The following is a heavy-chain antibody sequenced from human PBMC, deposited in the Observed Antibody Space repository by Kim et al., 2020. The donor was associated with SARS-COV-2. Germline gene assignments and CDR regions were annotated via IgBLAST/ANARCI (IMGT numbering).Heavy chain of an antibody. V-gene: IGHV4-59*01. CDR3: ARAGSSSWSRYYYYGMDV. Sequence: KSRVTISVDTSKNQFSLKLSSVTAADTAVYYCARAGSSSWSRYYYYGMDVWGQGTTVTVSS. D-gene: IGHD6-13*01. J-gene: IGHJ6*02.